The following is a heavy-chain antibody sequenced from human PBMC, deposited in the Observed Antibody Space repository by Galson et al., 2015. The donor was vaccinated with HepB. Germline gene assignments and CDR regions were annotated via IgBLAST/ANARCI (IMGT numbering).Heavy chain of an antibody. J-gene: IGHJ4*02. CDR2: MNPNSGNT. CDR3: ARGPLDYDFWSGYPLYYFDY. V-gene: IGHV1-8*01. Sequence: SVKVSCKASGYTFTSYDINWVRQATGQGLEWMGWMNPNSGNTGYAQKFQGRVTMTRNTSISTAYMELSSLGSEDTAVYYCARGPLDYDFWSGYPLYYFDYWGQGTLVTVSS. D-gene: IGHD3-3*01. CDR1: GYTFTSYD.